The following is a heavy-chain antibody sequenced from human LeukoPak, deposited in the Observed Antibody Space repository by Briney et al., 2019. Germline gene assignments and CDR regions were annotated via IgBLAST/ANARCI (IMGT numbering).Heavy chain of an antibody. D-gene: IGHD2-8*01. CDR3: ARDQKDIVLMVYGPIDY. V-gene: IGHV1-18*01. CDR1: GYTFTTYG. J-gene: IGHJ4*02. Sequence: ASVKVSCKASGYTFTTYGISWVRQAPGQGPEWMGWISAYNVNTKYAQKVQGRVTMTTDTSTSTAYMELRSLRSDDTAVYYCARDQKDIVLMVYGPIDYWGQGTLVTVSS. CDR2: ISAYNVNT.